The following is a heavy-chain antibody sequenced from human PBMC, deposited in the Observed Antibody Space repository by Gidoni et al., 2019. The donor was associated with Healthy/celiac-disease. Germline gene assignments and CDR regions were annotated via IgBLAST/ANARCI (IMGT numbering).Heavy chain of an antibody. V-gene: IGHV5-51*01. CDR3: ARPDYDSSGYYPPWYFDL. CDR2: IYPGDSDT. J-gene: IGHJ2*01. D-gene: IGHD3-22*01. CDR1: GYSFTSYW. Sequence: EVQLVQSGAEVKKPGESLKISCKGSGYSFTSYWIGWVRQMPGKGLEWMGIIYPGDSDTRYSPSFQGQVTISADKSISTAYLQWSSLKASDTAMYYCARPDYDSSGYYPPWYFDLWGRGTLVTVSS.